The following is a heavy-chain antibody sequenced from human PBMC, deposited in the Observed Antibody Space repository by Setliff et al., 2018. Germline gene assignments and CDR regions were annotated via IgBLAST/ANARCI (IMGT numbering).Heavy chain of an antibody. J-gene: IGHJ6*03. V-gene: IGHV5-51*01. Sequence: GESLKISCKASGYTFTSNWIAWVRQMPGKGLEWMGLVFPSDSDTRYSPSFRGQVTISADKSISTAYLQVNSLRAEDTAVYYCATNPPKGPSGGYYYDDPYYYYMDVWGKGTTVTVSS. CDR1: GYTFTSNW. D-gene: IGHD3-22*01. CDR3: ATNPPKGPSGGYYYDDPYYYYMDV. CDR2: VFPSDSDT.